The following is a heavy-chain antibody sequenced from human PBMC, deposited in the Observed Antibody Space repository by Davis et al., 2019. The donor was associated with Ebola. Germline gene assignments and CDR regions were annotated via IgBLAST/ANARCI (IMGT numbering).Heavy chain of an antibody. D-gene: IGHD3-10*01. Sequence: PGGSLRLSCAASGFTFSSYAMHWVRQAPGKGLEWVSVTYSGGSTYYADSVKGRITISRDNSKNEVHLQMNSLRAEDTAVYYCARVRDSSGAYGMDVWGQGTTVTVSS. V-gene: IGHV3-53*01. CDR1: GFTFSSYA. J-gene: IGHJ6*02. CDR3: ARVRDSSGAYGMDV. CDR2: TYSGGST.